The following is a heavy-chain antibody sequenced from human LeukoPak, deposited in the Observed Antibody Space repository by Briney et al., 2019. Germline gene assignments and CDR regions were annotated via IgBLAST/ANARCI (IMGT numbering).Heavy chain of an antibody. CDR3: ARDYCGGDCYSLDY. J-gene: IGHJ4*02. D-gene: IGHD2-21*02. Sequence: GGSLRLSCAASGFTFSTYSMNWVRQAPGKGLEWVSSISSTSSYIYYADSVKGRFTISRDNAQKSLYLQMNSLRAEDTAVYYCARDYCGGDCYSLDYWGQGTLVTVSS. V-gene: IGHV3-21*01. CDR1: GFTFSTYS. CDR2: ISSTSSYI.